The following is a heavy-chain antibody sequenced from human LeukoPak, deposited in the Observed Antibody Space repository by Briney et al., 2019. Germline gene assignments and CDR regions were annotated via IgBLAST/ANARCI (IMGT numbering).Heavy chain of an antibody. V-gene: IGHV3-7*01. CDR2: INQDGSAK. D-gene: IGHD5-12*01. CDR1: GFTLSSHW. CDR3: ARWDIRGTAHQLDY. J-gene: IGHJ4*02. Sequence: GGSLRLSCAASGFTLSSHWMSWVRQAPGKGLEWVANINQDGSAKYYVDSVKGRFTISRDNARNSMYLQMNSLRAEDTAVYYCARWDIRGTAHQLDYWGQGALVTVSS.